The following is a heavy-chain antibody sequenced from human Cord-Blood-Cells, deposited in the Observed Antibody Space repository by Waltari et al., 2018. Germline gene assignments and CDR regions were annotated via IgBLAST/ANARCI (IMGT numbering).Heavy chain of an antibody. CDR1: CFTCRTYV. CDR3: AKARVGVYWYFDL. V-gene: IGHV3-23*01. CDR2: ISGSGGST. D-gene: IGHD3-16*01. J-gene: IGHJ2*01. Sequence: EVRLLESGGGLVQPGGSLRLSCAASCFTCRTYVMTWVRQAPGKGLEWVSAISGSGGSTYYADSVKGRFTISRDNSKNTLYLQMNSLRAEDTAVYYCAKARVGVYWYFDLWGRGTLVTVSS.